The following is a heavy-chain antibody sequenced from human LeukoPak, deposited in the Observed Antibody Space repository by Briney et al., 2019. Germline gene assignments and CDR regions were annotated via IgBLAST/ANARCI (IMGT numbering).Heavy chain of an antibody. J-gene: IGHJ4*02. CDR3: ARDNSGYFAFDY. D-gene: IGHD3-22*01. V-gene: IGHV4-4*07. CDR1: DDSLSRYY. CDR2: LDTSGNT. Sequence: PSETLSLTCTVSDDSLSRYYWSCVRQPAGKGLEWIGRLDTSGNTHYNPSLKSRVTMSVDTSRNQFSLRLTSVTAADTAVYYCARDNSGYFAFDYWGQGTLVTVSS.